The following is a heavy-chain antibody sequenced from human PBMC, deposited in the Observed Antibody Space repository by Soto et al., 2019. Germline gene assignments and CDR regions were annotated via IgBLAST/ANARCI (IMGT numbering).Heavy chain of an antibody. D-gene: IGHD3-10*01. CDR2: ISYSGST. Sequence: PSETLSLTCTVSGGSISSGDYYWSWIRQHPGTGLEWIGHISYSGSTYYNTSLKSRVTMTEDTSTDTAYMELSSLRSEDTAVYYCVTPYGSGPPDLDYWGQGTLVTVSS. J-gene: IGHJ4*02. CDR1: GGSISSGDYY. V-gene: IGHV4-30-4*02. CDR3: VTPYGSGPPDLDY.